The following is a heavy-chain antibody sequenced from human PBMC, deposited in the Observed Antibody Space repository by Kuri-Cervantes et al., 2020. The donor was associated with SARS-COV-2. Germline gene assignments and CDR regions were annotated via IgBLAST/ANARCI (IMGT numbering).Heavy chain of an antibody. CDR1: GFTFSSYA. CDR3: ASDMTFDEYGDYFYYYMDV. CDR2: ISYDGNNK. D-gene: IGHD4/OR15-4a*01. Sequence: GGSLRLSCAASGFTFSSYAMHWVRQAPGQGLEWVAAISYDGNNKYFADSVRGRFTVTRDNSKNTLYLEMDGLRPEDTAMYYCASDMTFDEYGDYFYYYMDVWGKGTTVTVSS. V-gene: IGHV3-30*04. J-gene: IGHJ6*03.